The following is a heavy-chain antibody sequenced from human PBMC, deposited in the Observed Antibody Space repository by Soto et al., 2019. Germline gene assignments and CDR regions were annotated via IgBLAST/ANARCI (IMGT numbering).Heavy chain of an antibody. J-gene: IGHJ3*02. V-gene: IGHV3-30*18. Sequence: GGSLRLSCAASGFTFSGYGMHWVRQAPGKGLEWVAVISYDGSDKYYADSVKGRFTISRDNSKNTLYLQMNSLRAEDTAVYYCAKYYYGSGSYIGDAFDIWGQGTMVTVSS. CDR3: AKYYYGSGSYIGDAFDI. CDR2: ISYDGSDK. D-gene: IGHD3-10*01. CDR1: GFTFSGYG.